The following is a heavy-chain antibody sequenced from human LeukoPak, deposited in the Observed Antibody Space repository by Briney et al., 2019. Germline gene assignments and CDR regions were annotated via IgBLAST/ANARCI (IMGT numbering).Heavy chain of an antibody. J-gene: IGHJ3*02. CDR3: AKGLSGSFSDAFDI. CDR1: GITLSNYG. CDR2: LSGSGGGT. D-gene: IGHD1-26*01. V-gene: IGHV3-23*01. Sequence: GSLRLSCAVSGITLSNYGMSWVRQAPGKGLVWVAGLSGSGGGTNYADSVQGRFTISRDNPKNTLYLQMNSLRAEDTAVYYCAKGLSGSFSDAFDIWGQGTMVTVSS.